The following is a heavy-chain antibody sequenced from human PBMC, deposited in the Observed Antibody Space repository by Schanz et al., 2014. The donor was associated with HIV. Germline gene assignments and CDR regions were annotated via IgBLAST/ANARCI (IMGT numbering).Heavy chain of an antibody. Sequence: VQLVESGGGVVQPGRSLRLSCAASGFTFSNYGMHWVRQAPGKGLEWMAVIWYGGSNKYYADSVKGRFTISRDNSKNTLYLQMNSLRAEDTAVYYCARDDCSGGSCYSNYYYGMDVWGQGTTVTVSS. CDR1: GFTFSNYG. D-gene: IGHD2-15*01. CDR3: ARDDCSGGSCYSNYYYGMDV. J-gene: IGHJ6*02. CDR2: IWYGGSNK. V-gene: IGHV3-33*01.